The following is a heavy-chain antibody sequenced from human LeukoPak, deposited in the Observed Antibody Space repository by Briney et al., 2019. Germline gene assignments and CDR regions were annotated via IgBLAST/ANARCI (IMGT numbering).Heavy chain of an antibody. Sequence: GGSLRLSCVASGFILRSHVMHWVRQAPGMGLEWVSVVTPSGHPYYADSVKGRFTISRDNSRNTLHLQMNSLRAEDTAVYYCAKDRLPDSGWSLDYWGQGTLVTVSS. D-gene: IGHD6-19*01. J-gene: IGHJ4*02. CDR1: GFILRSHV. V-gene: IGHV3-23*01. CDR3: AKDRLPDSGWSLDY. CDR2: VTPSGHP.